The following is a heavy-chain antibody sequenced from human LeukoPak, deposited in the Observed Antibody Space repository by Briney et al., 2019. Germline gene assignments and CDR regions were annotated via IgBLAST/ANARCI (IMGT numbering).Heavy chain of an antibody. V-gene: IGHV4-34*01. Sequence: SETLSLTCAVYGGSFSGYYWSWIRQPPGKGLEWIGEINHSGSTNYNPSLKSRVTISVDTSKNQFSLKLSSVTAADTAVYYCAGGTAAADWFDPWGQGTLVTVSS. CDR1: GGSFSGYY. D-gene: IGHD6-13*01. CDR3: AGGTAAADWFDP. J-gene: IGHJ5*02. CDR2: INHSGST.